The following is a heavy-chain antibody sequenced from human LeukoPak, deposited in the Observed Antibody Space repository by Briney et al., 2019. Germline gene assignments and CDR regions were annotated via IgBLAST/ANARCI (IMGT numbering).Heavy chain of an antibody. J-gene: IGHJ4*02. D-gene: IGHD3-22*01. CDR2: ILHVGSDK. CDR1: GFIFTTYT. V-gene: IGHV3-30*04. Sequence: GGSLRLSCAGSGFIFTTYTMDGVRQAPGKGLEWGALILHVGSDKNYADSVKGRFTISRDNSKNTLYLQMNSLRAEDTAVYYCAKDEGTYYYDSSGYYLYYFDYWGQGTLVTVSS. CDR3: AKDEGTYYYDSSGYYLYYFDY.